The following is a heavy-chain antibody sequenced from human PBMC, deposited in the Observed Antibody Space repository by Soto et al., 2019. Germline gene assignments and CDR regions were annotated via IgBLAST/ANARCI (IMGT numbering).Heavy chain of an antibody. CDR2: ISSSSSTI. CDR1: GFTFSSYS. CDR3: ARVGSVHPATMDRLFDY. Sequence: GGSLRLSCAASGFTFSSYSMNWVRQAPGKGLEWVSYISSSSSTIYYADSVKGRFTISRDNAKNSLYLQMNSLRAEDTAVYYCARVGSVHPATMDRLFDYWGQGTLVTVSS. D-gene: IGHD5-12*01. J-gene: IGHJ4*02. V-gene: IGHV3-48*01.